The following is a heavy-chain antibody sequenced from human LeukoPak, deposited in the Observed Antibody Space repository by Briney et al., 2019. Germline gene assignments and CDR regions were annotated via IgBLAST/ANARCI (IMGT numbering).Heavy chain of an antibody. Sequence: GGSLRLSCAASGFSFSNFWMSWVRQAPGKGLECVGNIRQDGNVKYYVASVKGRFTISRDNAKNSLYLQMNSLTVEDTAVYYCATSYDSSGNNWGQGTLVTVSS. D-gene: IGHD3-22*01. J-gene: IGHJ4*02. V-gene: IGHV3-7*01. CDR3: ATSYDSSGNN. CDR1: GFSFSNFW. CDR2: IRQDGNVK.